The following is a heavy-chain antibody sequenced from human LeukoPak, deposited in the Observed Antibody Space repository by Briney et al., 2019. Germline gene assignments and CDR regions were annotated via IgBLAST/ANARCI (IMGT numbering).Heavy chain of an antibody. CDR1: GYTFTSYG. Sequence: ASVKVSCKASGYTFTSYGISWVRQAPGQGLEWMGWISAYNGNTNYAQKLQGRVTMTTDTSTSTAYMELRSLRSDDTAVYYCAVTTVHPYYYYMDVWGKGTTVTVSS. J-gene: IGHJ6*03. D-gene: IGHD4-17*01. CDR3: AVTTVHPYYYYMDV. V-gene: IGHV1-18*01. CDR2: ISAYNGNT.